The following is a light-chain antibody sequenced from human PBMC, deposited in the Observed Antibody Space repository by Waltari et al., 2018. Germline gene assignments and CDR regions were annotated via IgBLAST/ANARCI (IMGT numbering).Light chain of an antibody. CDR2: DVS. CDR3: CSYAGSYTVV. V-gene: IGLV2-11*01. J-gene: IGLJ3*02. CDR1: NSDVGGYNY. Sequence: QSALTQPRPVSGSPGQSVTISCTGTNSDVGGYNYVSWYQPHPGKAPKLMLYDVSTRPSGVPDRFSGSKSGNTASLTISGLQAEDEADYYCCSYAGSYTVVFGGGTKLTVL.